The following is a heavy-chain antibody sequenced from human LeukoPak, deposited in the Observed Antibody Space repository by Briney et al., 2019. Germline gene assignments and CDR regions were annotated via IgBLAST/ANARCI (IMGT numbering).Heavy chain of an antibody. CDR3: ARSNYYDSRLRLPDY. D-gene: IGHD3-22*01. J-gene: IGHJ4*02. V-gene: IGHV5-51*01. CDR2: IYPGDSDT. CDR1: GYSHTSYW. Sequence: GESLKSSCKGSGYSHTSYWIGGVRQIPGKGLEWMGIIYPGDSDTRYSPSFQGQVTISADKSISTAYLQWSSLKASDTAMYYCARSNYYDSRLRLPDYWGQGTLVTVSS.